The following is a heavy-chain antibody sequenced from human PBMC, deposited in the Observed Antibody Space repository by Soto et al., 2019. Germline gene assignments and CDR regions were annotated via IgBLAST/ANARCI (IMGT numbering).Heavy chain of an antibody. Sequence: GGSLGLSYAASGFTVSSNYMSWVRQAPGKGLEWVSVISDSGGSTDYADSVKGRFTTSRDSSKNTLYLQMNSLRAEDTAVYYCAKATYYFGSGSYYGPFAYWGQGTVVTVSS. D-gene: IGHD3-10*01. CDR2: ISDSGGST. CDR3: AKATYYFGSGSYYGPFAY. CDR1: GFTVSSNY. J-gene: IGHJ4*02. V-gene: IGHV3-23*01.